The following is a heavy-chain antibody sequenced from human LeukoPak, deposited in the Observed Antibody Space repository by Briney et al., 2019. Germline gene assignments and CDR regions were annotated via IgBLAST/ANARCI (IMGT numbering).Heavy chain of an antibody. Sequence: SETLSLTCTVSGGSISSYYWSWIRQPPGKGLEWIGYIYYSGSTNYNPSPKSRVTISVDTSKNQFSLKLSSVTAADTAVYYCARVKYDILTGYYTSEIDYWGQGTLVTVSS. CDR1: GGSISSYY. V-gene: IGHV4-59*01. J-gene: IGHJ4*02. CDR3: ARVKYDILTGYYTSEIDY. D-gene: IGHD3-9*01. CDR2: IYYSGST.